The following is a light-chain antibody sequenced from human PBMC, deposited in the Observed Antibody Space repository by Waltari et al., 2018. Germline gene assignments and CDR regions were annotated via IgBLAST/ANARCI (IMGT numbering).Light chain of an antibody. V-gene: IGLV3-25*03. J-gene: IGLJ2*01. CDR2: KDI. Sequence: SSELTQPPSMPVSPGQTDSIPCSADFFARQHGYWYQQKPGQAPLLVIHKDIEWPSGIPERFSSSSSQTTVTLTIAGVQAEDEAVYYCQTADSGGVHVVFGGGTKLTVL. CDR1: FFARQH. CDR3: QTADSGGVHVV.